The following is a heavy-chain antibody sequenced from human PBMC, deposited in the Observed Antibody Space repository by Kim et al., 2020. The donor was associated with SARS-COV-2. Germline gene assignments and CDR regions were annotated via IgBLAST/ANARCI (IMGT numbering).Heavy chain of an antibody. D-gene: IGHD5-12*01. CDR3: ARVGREERAEMATIIDWYFDL. J-gene: IGHJ2*01. CDR2: IGTAGDT. V-gene: IGHV3-13*01. CDR1: GFTFSSYD. Sequence: GGSLRLSCAASGFTFSSYDMHWVRQATGKGLEWVSAIGTAGDTYYPGSVKGRFTISRENAKNSLYLQMNSLRDGDTAVYYCARVGREERAEMATIIDWYFDLWGRGTLVTVSS.